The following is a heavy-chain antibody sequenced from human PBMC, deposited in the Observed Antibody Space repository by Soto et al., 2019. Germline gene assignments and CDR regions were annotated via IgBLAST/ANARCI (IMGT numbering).Heavy chain of an antibody. J-gene: IGHJ4*02. CDR3: ARWASAYSYRSPVFDF. Sequence: GGSLRLSCAASGFTVSSSYMSYVRQAPGKGLEWVSVIYSGGSTFYADSVKGRFTISRHNSNNTLYLQMNSLRAEDTAVYYCARWASAYSYRSPVFDFWGQGTLVTVSS. CDR1: GFTVSSSY. V-gene: IGHV3-53*04. D-gene: IGHD5-18*01. CDR2: IYSGGST.